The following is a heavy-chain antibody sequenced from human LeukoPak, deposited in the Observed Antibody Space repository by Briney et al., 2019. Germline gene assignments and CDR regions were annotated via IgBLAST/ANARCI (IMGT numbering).Heavy chain of an antibody. J-gene: IGHJ3*02. Sequence: PGGSLRVSCAASGFTFSSYAMSWVRQAPGKGLEWVSVISGSGGSTHYADPVKGRFTISRDNSKNTLSLQMNSLRAEDTAIYYCAKDVIDAYPLDAFDIWGQGTMVTVSS. CDR1: GFTFSSYA. V-gene: IGHV3-23*01. CDR2: ISGSGGST. CDR3: AKDVIDAYPLDAFDI. D-gene: IGHD2/OR15-2a*01.